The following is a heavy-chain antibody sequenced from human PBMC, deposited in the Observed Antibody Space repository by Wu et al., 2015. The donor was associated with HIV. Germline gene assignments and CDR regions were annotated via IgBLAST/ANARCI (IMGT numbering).Heavy chain of an antibody. Sequence: EVQLVQSGAEVKKPGATVKISCKVSGYTFPDYQIHWVQQAPGKGLDWMGLIDPEDGKTRHAERFQDRVTITADTSTDTAYMEVSSLTFDDTAIYYCARGKSCCAGRRFCGPTDCYNWDFAHWGQGTLVIVSS. CDR1: GYTFPDYQ. V-gene: IGHV1-69-2*01. CDR3: ARGKSCCAGRRFCGPTDCYNWDFAH. D-gene: IGHD5-24*01. J-gene: IGHJ1*01. CDR2: IDPEDGKT.